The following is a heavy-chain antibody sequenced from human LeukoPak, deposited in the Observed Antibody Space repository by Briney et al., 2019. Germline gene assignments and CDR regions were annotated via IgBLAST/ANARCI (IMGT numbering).Heavy chain of an antibody. V-gene: IGHV3-21*01. CDR1: GFTFSSYS. CDR3: ARDRESSSWFDY. CDR2: ISSSSSYI. Sequence: GGSLRLSCAASGFTFSSYSMNWVRQAPGKGLEWVSSISSSSSYIYYADSVEGRFTISRDNAKNSLYLQMKSLRAEDTAVYYCARDRESSSWFDYWGQGTLVTVSS. D-gene: IGHD6-13*01. J-gene: IGHJ4*02.